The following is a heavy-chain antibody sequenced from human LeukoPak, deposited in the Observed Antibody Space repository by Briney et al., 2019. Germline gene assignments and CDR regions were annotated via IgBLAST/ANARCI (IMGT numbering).Heavy chain of an antibody. CDR3: AKGLSRYYDSSGYLH. CDR1: SGFA. Sequence: GGSLRLSCAAFSGFAMSWVRQAPGKGLEWVSAISGSGGSTYYADSVKGRFTISRDNSKNTLYLQMNSLRAEDTAVYYCAKGLSRYYDSSGYLHWGQGTLVTVSS. D-gene: IGHD3-22*01. V-gene: IGHV3-23*01. J-gene: IGHJ4*02. CDR2: ISGSGGST.